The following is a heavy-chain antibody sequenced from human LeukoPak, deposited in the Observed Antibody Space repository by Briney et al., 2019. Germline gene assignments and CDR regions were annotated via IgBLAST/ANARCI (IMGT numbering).Heavy chain of an antibody. CDR1: GFNFRSAW. CDR2: IYSGGST. J-gene: IGHJ6*02. D-gene: IGHD5-18*01. CDR3: ARGGEYTYGYGYYYYYGMDV. V-gene: IGHV3-53*01. Sequence: GGSLRLSCTASGFNFRSAWMSWARQAPGKGLEWVSIIYSGGSTYYADSVKGRFTISRDNSENTLYFQMNNLRAEDTAVYYCARGGEYTYGYGYYYYYGMDVWGQGTTVTVSS.